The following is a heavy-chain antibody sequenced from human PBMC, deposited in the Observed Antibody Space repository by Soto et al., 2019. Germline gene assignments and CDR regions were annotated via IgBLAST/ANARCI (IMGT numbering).Heavy chain of an antibody. CDR1: GFTFSNNW. J-gene: IGHJ4*02. Sequence: GGSLRLSCAASGFTFSNNWMHWVRQAPGKGPVWVSRINSDGSSTSYADSVKGRFTISRDNAKNTLYLQMNSLRAEDMAVFYFARDPTYFYDSSGYYDYWGQGTLVTVSS. CDR3: ARDPTYFYDSSGYYDY. V-gene: IGHV3-74*01. CDR2: INSDGSST. D-gene: IGHD3-22*01.